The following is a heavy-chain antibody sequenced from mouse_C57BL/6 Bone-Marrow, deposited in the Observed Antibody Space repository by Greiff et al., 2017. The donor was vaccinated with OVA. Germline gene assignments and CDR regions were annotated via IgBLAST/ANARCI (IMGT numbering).Heavy chain of an antibody. D-gene: IGHD2-4*01. Sequence: QVQLQQPGAELVRPGSSVKLSCKASGYTFTSYWMHWVKQRPIQGLEWIGNIDPSDSETHYNQKFKDKATLTVDKSSSTAYMQLSSLTSEDSAVYYCARSVYYDYDGAWFAYWGQGTLVTVSA. CDR1: GYTFTSYW. J-gene: IGHJ3*01. CDR2: IDPSDSET. V-gene: IGHV1-52*01. CDR3: ARSVYYDYDGAWFAY.